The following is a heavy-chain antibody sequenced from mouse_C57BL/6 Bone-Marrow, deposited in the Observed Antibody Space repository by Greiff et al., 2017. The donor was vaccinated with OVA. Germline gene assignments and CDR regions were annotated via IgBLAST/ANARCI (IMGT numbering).Heavy chain of an antibody. CDR3: ARGYYGSSYIEY. CDR2: INPNNGGT. J-gene: IGHJ2*01. Sequence: EVQLQQSGPELVKPGASVKISCKASGYTFTDYYMNWVKQSHGKSLEWIGDINPNNGGTSYNQKFKGKATLTVDKSSSTAYMELRSLTSEDSAVYYGARGYYGSSYIEYWGQGTTLTVAA. D-gene: IGHD1-1*01. V-gene: IGHV1-26*01. CDR1: GYTFTDYY.